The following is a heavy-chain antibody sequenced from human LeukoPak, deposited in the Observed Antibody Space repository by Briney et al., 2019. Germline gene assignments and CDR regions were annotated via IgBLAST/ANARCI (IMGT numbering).Heavy chain of an antibody. CDR2: IYYSGST. V-gene: IGHV4-39*07. Sequence: SETLSLTCSVSGASISSSSHLWGWIRQPPGKGLEWIGSIYYSGSTYYNPSLKSRVTISVDTSKNQFSLKLSSVTAADTAVYYCARESQGTRYGVFDYWGQGTLVTVSS. CDR3: ARESQGTRYGVFDY. J-gene: IGHJ4*02. D-gene: IGHD3-10*01. CDR1: GASISSSSHL.